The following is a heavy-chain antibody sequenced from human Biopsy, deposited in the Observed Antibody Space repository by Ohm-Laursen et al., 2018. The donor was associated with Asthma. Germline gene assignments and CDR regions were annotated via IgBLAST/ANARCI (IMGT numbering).Heavy chain of an antibody. CDR2: IYSGGGT. Sequence: SLRLSCAASGFTVSSNGMSWVRQPPGKGLEWVSVIYSGGGTFYADSVKGRVTISRDISKNTLSLQMNSLRAEDTAVYYCARDANIYYDSSGYYYNYYYGMDVWGQGTTVTVSS. CDR3: ARDANIYYDSSGYYYNYYYGMDV. CDR1: GFTVSSNG. J-gene: IGHJ6*02. V-gene: IGHV3-53*01. D-gene: IGHD3-22*01.